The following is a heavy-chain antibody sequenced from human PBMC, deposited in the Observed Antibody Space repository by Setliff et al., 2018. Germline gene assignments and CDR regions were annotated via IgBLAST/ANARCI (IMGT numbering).Heavy chain of an antibody. D-gene: IGHD3-10*01. CDR2: IYHSGST. CDR3: ARHVYGSGSYYNWFDP. CDR1: GYSISSGYY. J-gene: IGHJ5*02. V-gene: IGHV4-38-2*01. Sequence: SETLSLTCAVSGYSISSGYYWGWIRQPPGKGLEWIGSIYHSGSTCYNPSLKSRVTISVDTSKNQFSLKLSSVTAADTAVYYCARHVYGSGSYYNWFDPWGQGTLVTVSS.